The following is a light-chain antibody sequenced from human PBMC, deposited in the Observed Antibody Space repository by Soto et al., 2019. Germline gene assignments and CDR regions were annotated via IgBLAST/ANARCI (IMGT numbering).Light chain of an antibody. CDR3: QVWDSSSDHPRV. CDR1: NIGSKS. V-gene: IGLV3-21*04. CDR2: YDS. J-gene: IGLJ2*01. Sequence: SYELTQPPSVSVAPGKTARITCGGNNIGSKSVHWYQQKPGQAPVLVIYYDSDRPSGIPERFSGSNSGNTATLNISRVEAGDEADYYCQVWDSSSDHPRVFGGGTKLTVL.